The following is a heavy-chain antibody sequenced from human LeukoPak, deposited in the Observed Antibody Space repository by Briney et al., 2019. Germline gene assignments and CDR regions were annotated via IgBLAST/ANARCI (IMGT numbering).Heavy chain of an antibody. D-gene: IGHD6-13*01. J-gene: IGHJ4*02. CDR3: ARESGIAAFFDY. Sequence: GGSLRLSCAASGFTFDDYGMSWVRQAPGKGLEWVSGINWNGGNTGYADSVKGRFTVSRDNSKNTVYLQMNSLRAEDTAVYYCARESGIAAFFDYWGQGTLVTVSS. CDR2: INWNGGNT. CDR1: GFTFDDYG. V-gene: IGHV3-20*04.